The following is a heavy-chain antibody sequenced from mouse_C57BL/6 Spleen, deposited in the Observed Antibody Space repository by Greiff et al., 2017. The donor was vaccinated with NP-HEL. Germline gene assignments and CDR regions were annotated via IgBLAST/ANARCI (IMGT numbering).Heavy chain of an antibody. J-gene: IGHJ2*01. CDR1: GFTFSSYA. D-gene: IGHD2-3*01. CDR3: ARDYDRGYFDY. Sequence: EVQGVESGGGLVKPGGSLKLSCAASGFTFSSYAMSWVRQTPEKRLEWVATISDGGSYTYYPDNVKGRFTISRDNAKNNLYLQMSHLKSEDTAMYDCARDYDRGYFDYWGQGTTLTVSS. CDR2: ISDGGSYT. V-gene: IGHV5-4*01.